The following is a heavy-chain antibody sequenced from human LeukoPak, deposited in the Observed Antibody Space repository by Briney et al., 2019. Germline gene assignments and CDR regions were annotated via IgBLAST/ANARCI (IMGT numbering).Heavy chain of an antibody. CDR1: GYTSTGYY. Sequence: AAGKLSCYASGYTSTGYYMHWVRHAPGPGLEWMGWINPNSGGTNYAQKFQGRVTMTRDTSISTAYMELSRLRSDDTAVYYCARSIAARPRCDYWGQGTLVTVSS. CDR2: INPNSGGT. D-gene: IGHD6-6*01. CDR3: ARSIAARPRCDY. J-gene: IGHJ4*02. V-gene: IGHV1-2*02.